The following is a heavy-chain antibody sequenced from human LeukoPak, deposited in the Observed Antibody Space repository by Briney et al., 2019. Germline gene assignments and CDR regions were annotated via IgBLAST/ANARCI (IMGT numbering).Heavy chain of an antibody. J-gene: IGHJ3*02. CDR3: ARRGSGSYYKPYDAFDI. D-gene: IGHD3-10*01. Sequence: GSSVKVSCKASGGTFSSYAISWVRQAPGQGLEWMGRIIPILGIANYAQKFQGRVTITADKSTSTAYMELSSLRSEDTAVYYCARRGSGSYYKPYDAFDIWGQGTMVTVSS. CDR1: GGTFSSYA. CDR2: IIPILGIA. V-gene: IGHV1-69*04.